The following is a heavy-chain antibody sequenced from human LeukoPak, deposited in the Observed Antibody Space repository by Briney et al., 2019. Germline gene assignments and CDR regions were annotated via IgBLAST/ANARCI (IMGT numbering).Heavy chain of an antibody. CDR2: IYYSGST. J-gene: IGHJ6*03. D-gene: IGHD4-17*01. V-gene: IGHV4-39*07. CDR1: GGSVSSSAYY. CDR3: ARVVTVTTWYYYYYYMDV. Sequence: SETLSLTCTVSGGSVSSSAYYWGWIRQPPEKGLEWIGNIYYSGSTYYNPSLKSRVTISIDTSKNQFSLKLSSVTAADTAVYYCARVVTVTTWYYYYYYMDVWGKGTTVTISS.